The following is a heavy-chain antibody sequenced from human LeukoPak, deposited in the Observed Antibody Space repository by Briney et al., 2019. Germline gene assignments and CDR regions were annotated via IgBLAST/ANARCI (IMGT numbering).Heavy chain of an antibody. CDR2: IYPGDSDT. CDR3: ARLGEYCSSTSCYQGYMDV. CDR1: GFRFTSYG. J-gene: IGHJ6*03. V-gene: IGHV5-51*01. Sequence: GESLHISSKGSGFRFTSYGIGWVRPMPGKGLEWMGSIYPGDSDTRYSPSFHGQVTISADKSISTAYLQWSSLKASDTAMYYCARLGEYCSSTSCYQGYMDVWGKGTTVTVSS. D-gene: IGHD2-2*01.